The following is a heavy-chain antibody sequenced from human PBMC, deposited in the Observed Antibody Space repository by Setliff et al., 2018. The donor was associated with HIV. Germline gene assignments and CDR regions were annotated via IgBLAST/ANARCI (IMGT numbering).Heavy chain of an antibody. Sequence: GGSLRLSCAASGFTFRTYNFNWVRQAPGKGLEWVSSISSDGRYIYYADSVRGRSTISRDDANDLLFLQIYSLRADDTAIYYCARDRASSAYYSHFDHWGQGTMVTVSS. CDR3: ARDRASSAYYSHFDH. CDR1: GFTFRTYN. D-gene: IGHD6-6*01. V-gene: IGHV3-21*06. J-gene: IGHJ4*02. CDR2: ISSDGRYI.